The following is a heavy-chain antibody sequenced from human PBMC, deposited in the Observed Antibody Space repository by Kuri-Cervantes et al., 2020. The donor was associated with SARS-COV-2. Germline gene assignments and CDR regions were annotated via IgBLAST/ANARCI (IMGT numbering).Heavy chain of an antibody. J-gene: IGHJ4*02. V-gene: IGHV3-21*01. D-gene: IGHD3-22*01. CDR2: ISSSSSYI. CDR1: GFTFSSYS. Sequence: GGSLRLSCAASGFTFSSYSMNWVRQAPGKGLEWVSSISSSSSYIYYADSVKGRFTISRDNAKNSLYLQMNSLRAEDTAVYYCARDWGYDSSGPTFDYWGQGTLVTVSS. CDR3: ARDWGYDSSGPTFDY.